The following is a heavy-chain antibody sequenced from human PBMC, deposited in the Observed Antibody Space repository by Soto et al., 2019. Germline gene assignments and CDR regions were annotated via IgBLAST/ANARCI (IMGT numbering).Heavy chain of an antibody. Sequence: GGSLRLSCAASGYSVSTYWMRWVRQAPGKGLEWVANVKQDGSEEYYVDSVKGRFTISRDNAKNSLYLQMNSLRDEDTAVYYCASVIMDVWGQGTTVTVSS. CDR2: VKQDGSEE. CDR3: ASVIMDV. V-gene: IGHV3-7*01. CDR1: GYSVSTYW. J-gene: IGHJ6*02.